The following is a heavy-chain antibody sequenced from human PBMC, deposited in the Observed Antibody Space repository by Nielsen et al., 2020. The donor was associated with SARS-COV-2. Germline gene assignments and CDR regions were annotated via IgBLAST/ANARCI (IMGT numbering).Heavy chain of an antibody. J-gene: IGHJ4*02. CDR2: VIPIFGAT. V-gene: IGHV1-69*13. CDR3: AGVLYSGYWMVLGDDY. CDR1: GYTFTSYG. D-gene: IGHD5-12*01. Sequence: SVKVSCKASGYTFTSYGINWVRQAPGQGLEWMGGVIPIFGATYYAQKFQGRVTITADESTSTAYMELSSLRSDDSAVYYCAGVLYSGYWMVLGDDYWGQGTLVTVSS.